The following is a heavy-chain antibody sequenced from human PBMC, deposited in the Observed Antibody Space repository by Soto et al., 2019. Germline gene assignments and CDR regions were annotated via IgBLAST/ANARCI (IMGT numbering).Heavy chain of an antibody. CDR2: VIPIFGTS. CDR1: VGTFSSYA. D-gene: IGHD3-22*01. Sequence: SVQVSCKASVGTFSSYAISWVRLAPGQGLEWMGGVIPIFGTSNYAQKFQGKVTSTPDESTSTDYMELSSLRSEGTAGDYGSRGRVYDDSSVYDFDLWGQGNLGTV. V-gene: IGHV1-69*13. J-gene: IGHJ4*02. CDR3: SRGRVYDDSSVYDFDL.